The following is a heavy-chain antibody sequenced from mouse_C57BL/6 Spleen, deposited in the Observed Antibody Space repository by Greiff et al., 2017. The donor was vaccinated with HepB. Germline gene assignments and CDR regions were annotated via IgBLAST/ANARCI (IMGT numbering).Heavy chain of an antibody. Sequence: EVQLQQSGPELVKPGDSVKISCKASGYSFTGYFMNWVMQSHGKSLEWIGRINPYNGDTFYNQKFKGKATLTVDKSSSTAHMELRSLTSEDSAVYYCAGSNYVYYAMDYWGQGTSVTVSS. J-gene: IGHJ4*01. D-gene: IGHD2-5*01. CDR1: GYSFTGYF. CDR3: AGSNYVYYAMDY. CDR2: INPYNGDT. V-gene: IGHV1-20*01.